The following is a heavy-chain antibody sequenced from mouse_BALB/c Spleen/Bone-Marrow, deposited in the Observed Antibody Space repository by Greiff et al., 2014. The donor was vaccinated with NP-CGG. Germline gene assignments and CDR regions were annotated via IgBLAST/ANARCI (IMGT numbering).Heavy chain of an antibody. J-gene: IGHJ4*01. CDR2: ISDSGSYT. CDR3: ARIYYDYDGGVYYYAMDY. Sequence: EVQVVESGGGLVKPGGSLKLSCAASGFTFSDYYMYWVRQTPEKRLEWVATISDSGSYTYYPDSVKGRFTISRDNAKNNLYLQMSSLKSEDTAMYYCARIYYDYDGGVYYYAMDYWGQGTSVTVSS. D-gene: IGHD2-4*01. V-gene: IGHV5-4*02. CDR1: GFTFSDYY.